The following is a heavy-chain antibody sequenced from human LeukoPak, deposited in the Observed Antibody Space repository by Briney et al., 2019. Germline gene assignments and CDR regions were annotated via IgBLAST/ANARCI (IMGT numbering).Heavy chain of an antibody. CDR2: ITADGGST. Sequence: GGSLRLSCAVSGFTFRDYAMNWVRQAPGKGLEWVSAITADGGSTHYTMSVKGRFIISRDSPSNTLYLQMNSLRAEDTAVYYCAKEKIRAFFDYWGQGTLVTVSS. V-gene: IGHV3-23*01. J-gene: IGHJ4*02. CDR3: AKEKIRAFFDY. CDR1: GFTFRDYA.